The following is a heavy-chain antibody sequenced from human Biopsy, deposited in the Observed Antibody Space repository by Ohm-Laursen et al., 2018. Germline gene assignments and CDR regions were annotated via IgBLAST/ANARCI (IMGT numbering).Heavy chain of an antibody. V-gene: IGHV1-69*13. Sequence: SVKVSCKASGGTFINYAISWVRQAPRQGLEWMGGIIPMFGTANYAQMFQGRVTVSADESTSTSYMELSSLTTEDTAIYYCARGPHSGSHSCFDYWGRGTLVTVSS. CDR3: ARGPHSGSHSCFDY. D-gene: IGHD1-26*01. CDR1: GGTFINYA. CDR2: IIPMFGTA. J-gene: IGHJ4*02.